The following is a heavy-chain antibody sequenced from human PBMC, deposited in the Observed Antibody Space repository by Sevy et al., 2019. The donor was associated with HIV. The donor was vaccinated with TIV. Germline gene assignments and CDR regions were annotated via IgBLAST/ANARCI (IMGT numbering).Heavy chain of an antibody. V-gene: IGHV3-33*01. CDR2: IWYDGSNQ. CDR1: GFNFNRFA. J-gene: IGHJ5*02. Sequence: GSLRLSCAASGFNFNRFAMHWVRQAPGKGLEWLALIWYDGSNQDYAESVKGRFTISRDNSKNTVFLQMNSLRAEDTAVYYCARESREFRFDPWGQGTLVTVSS. CDR3: ARESREFRFDP.